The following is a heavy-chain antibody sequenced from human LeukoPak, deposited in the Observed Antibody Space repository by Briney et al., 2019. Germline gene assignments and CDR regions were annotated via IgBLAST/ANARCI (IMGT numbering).Heavy chain of an antibody. J-gene: IGHJ4*02. CDR3: ARLSKRSGEDY. Sequence: SETLSLTCAVYGGSFSGYYWSWIRQPPGKGLEWIREINHSGSTNYNPSLKSRVTISVDTSKNQFSLKLSSVTAADTAVYYCARLSKRSGEDYWGRGTLVTVSS. V-gene: IGHV4-34*01. D-gene: IGHD3-3*01. CDR2: INHSGST. CDR1: GGSFSGYY.